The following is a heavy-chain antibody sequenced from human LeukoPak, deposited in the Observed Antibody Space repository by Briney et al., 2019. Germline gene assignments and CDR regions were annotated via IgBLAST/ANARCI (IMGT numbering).Heavy chain of an antibody. V-gene: IGHV3-30*14. CDR1: GFIFSNSA. D-gene: IGHD1-26*01. CDR3: ARDGGSYSVYYYYEMDV. CDR2: IAYDESNK. Sequence: GRSLRLSCAASGFIFSNSAMHWVRQAPGKGLEWVAVIAYDESNKYYADSVKGRFTISRDNARNTLCLHMNSLRAEDTAVYYCARDGGSYSVYYYYEMDVWGQGTTVTVSS. J-gene: IGHJ6*02.